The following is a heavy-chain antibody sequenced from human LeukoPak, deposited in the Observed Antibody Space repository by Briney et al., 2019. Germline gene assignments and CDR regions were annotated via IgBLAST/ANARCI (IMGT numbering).Heavy chain of an antibody. D-gene: IGHD2-21*02. CDR2: INHSGST. V-gene: IGHV4-34*01. Sequence: SETLSLTCAVYGGSFIGYYWSWIRQPPGKGLEWIGEINHSGSTNYNPSLKSRVTISVDTSKNQFSLKLSSVTAADTAVYYCAIESYCGGDCSFDYWGQGTLVTVSS. CDR3: AIESYCGGDCSFDY. J-gene: IGHJ4*02. CDR1: GGSFIGYY.